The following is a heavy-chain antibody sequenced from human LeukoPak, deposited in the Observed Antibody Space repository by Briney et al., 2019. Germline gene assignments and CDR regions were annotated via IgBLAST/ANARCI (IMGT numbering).Heavy chain of an antibody. Sequence: GGSLRLSCVVSGFTISSHSMNWVRQAPGKGLEWVSSISENSKDIFYVDSVKGRFTISRDNAKNSLYLQMNSLRAEDMALYYCAKEGGGISGFDYWGQGTLVTVSS. D-gene: IGHD3-10*01. CDR1: GFTISSHS. CDR3: AKEGGGISGFDY. V-gene: IGHV3-21*04. J-gene: IGHJ4*02. CDR2: ISENSKDI.